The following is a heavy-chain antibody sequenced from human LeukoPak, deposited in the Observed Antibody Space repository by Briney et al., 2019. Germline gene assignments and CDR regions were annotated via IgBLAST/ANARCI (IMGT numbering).Heavy chain of an antibody. CDR1: GGSFSGYY. J-gene: IGHJ4*02. Sequence: SETLSLTCAVYGGSFSGYYWSWIRQPPGKGLEWIGEINHSGSTNYNPSLKSRVTISVDTSKNQFSLKLSSVTAADTAVYYCARGPPDYHDSSGYSFDYWGQGTLVTVSS. D-gene: IGHD3-22*01. V-gene: IGHV4-34*01. CDR2: INHSGST. CDR3: ARGPPDYHDSSGYSFDY.